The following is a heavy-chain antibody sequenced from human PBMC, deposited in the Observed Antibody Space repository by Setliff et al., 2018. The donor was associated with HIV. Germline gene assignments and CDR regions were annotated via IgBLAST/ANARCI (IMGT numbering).Heavy chain of an antibody. J-gene: IGHJ4*02. CDR2: ISSDGSDK. Sequence: PGGSLRLSCAASGFAFRNYIFHWVRQAPGKGLEWVAIISSDGSDKNYADAVKGRFTVSRDNSKNTLYLQMNSLRGEDTAVYYCSRHLGYCSTTNSCWGQGTPVTVSS. D-gene: IGHD2-2*03. V-gene: IGHV3-30*01. CDR3: SRHLGYCSTTNSC. CDR1: GFAFRNYI.